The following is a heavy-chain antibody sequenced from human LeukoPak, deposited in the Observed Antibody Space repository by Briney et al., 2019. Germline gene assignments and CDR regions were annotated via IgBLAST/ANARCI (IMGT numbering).Heavy chain of an antibody. J-gene: IGHJ4*02. V-gene: IGHV1-18*04. Sequence: GASVKVSCKASGYTFTSYGISWVRQAPGQGLEWMGWISAYNGNTNYAQKLQGRVTMTTDTSTSTAYMELRSLRSDDTAVYYCARVDCSGGSCYLGDYWGQGTLVTVSS. CDR1: GYTFTSYG. CDR3: ARVDCSGGSCYLGDY. D-gene: IGHD2-15*01. CDR2: ISAYNGNT.